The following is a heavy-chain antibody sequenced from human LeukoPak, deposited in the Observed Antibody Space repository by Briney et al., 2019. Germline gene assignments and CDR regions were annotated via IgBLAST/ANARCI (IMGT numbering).Heavy chain of an antibody. CDR2: IRYDGSNK. Sequence: HPGGSLRLSCAASGFTFSNYGMHWVRQAPGKGLEWVAFIRYDGSNKYYADSVKGRFTISRDNSKNTLYLQMNSLRAEDTAVYYCATDALRIAHHAMDVWGQGTAVTVSS. D-gene: IGHD2-21*01. J-gene: IGHJ6*02. CDR3: ATDALRIAHHAMDV. CDR1: GFTFSNYG. V-gene: IGHV3-30*02.